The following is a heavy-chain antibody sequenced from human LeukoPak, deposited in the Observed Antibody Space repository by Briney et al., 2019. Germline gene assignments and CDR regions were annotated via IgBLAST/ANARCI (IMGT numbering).Heavy chain of an antibody. CDR2: ISYDGSNK. CDR3: ARDAFDI. J-gene: IGHJ3*02. V-gene: IGHV3-30-3*01. CDR1: GFTFSSYA. Sequence: PGGSLRLSCAASGFTFSSYAMHWVRQAPGKGLEWVAVISYDGSNKYYADSVKGRFTTSRDNSKNTLYLQMNSLRAEDTAVYYCARDAFDIWGQGTMVTVSS.